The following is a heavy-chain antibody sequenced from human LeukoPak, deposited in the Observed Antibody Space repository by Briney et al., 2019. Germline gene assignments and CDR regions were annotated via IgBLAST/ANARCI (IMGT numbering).Heavy chain of an antibody. D-gene: IGHD3-10*01. CDR1: GFTFSNYV. CDR2: ISGTGANT. CDR3: ARDSSMLRGPLVIYYFDF. J-gene: IGHJ4*02. Sequence: GGSLRLSCAVSGFTFSNYVMIWVRQAPGKGLEWVSAISGTGANTFYADSVKGRFTISRDNSKNTLYLQMNSLRVEDTAVYYCARDSSMLRGPLVIYYFDFWGQGTLVTVSS. V-gene: IGHV3-23*01.